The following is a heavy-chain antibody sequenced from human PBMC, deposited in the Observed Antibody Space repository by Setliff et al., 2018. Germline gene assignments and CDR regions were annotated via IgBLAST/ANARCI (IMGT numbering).Heavy chain of an antibody. CDR2: IYSGGTT. V-gene: IGHV4-39*01. Sequence: SETLSLTCKVSGDSMNSGVYYWAWIRQPPGKGLEWIGRIYSGGTTYHNSSLKSRVTISVDTSKSQFSLRLNSVTAADTAVYYCARTGTYRYFDYWGRGTLVTVSS. CDR3: ARTGTYRYFDY. CDR1: GDSMNSGVYY. J-gene: IGHJ4*02. D-gene: IGHD1-1*01.